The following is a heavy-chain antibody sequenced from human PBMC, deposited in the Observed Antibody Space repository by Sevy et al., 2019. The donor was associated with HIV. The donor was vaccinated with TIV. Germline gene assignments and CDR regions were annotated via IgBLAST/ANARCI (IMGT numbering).Heavy chain of an antibody. CDR3: ARGLEQQMNNWFDP. CDR1: GGSISSYY. Sequence: SETLSLTCTVSGGSISSYYWSWIRQPPGKGLEWIGYIYYSGSTNYNPSLKSRVTISVDTSKNQFSLKLSSVTAADMAVYYCARGLEQQMNNWFDPWGQGTLVTVSS. V-gene: IGHV4-59*01. D-gene: IGHD6-13*01. J-gene: IGHJ5*02. CDR2: IYYSGST.